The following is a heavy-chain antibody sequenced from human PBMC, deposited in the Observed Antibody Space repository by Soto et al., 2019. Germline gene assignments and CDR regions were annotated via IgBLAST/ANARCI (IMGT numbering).Heavy chain of an antibody. CDR1: GFTFSSYW. Sequence: GGSLRLSCAASGFTFSSYWMSWVRQAPGKWLEWVANIKQDGSEKYYVDSVKGRFTISRDNANNSLYLQMDSLRIDDTAVYYFAKDLGLFGVVSYYHTMDVGGQGTTVTVSS. J-gene: IGHJ6*02. CDR2: IKQDGSEK. CDR3: AKDLGLFGVVSYYHTMDV. V-gene: IGHV3-7*03. D-gene: IGHD3-3*01.